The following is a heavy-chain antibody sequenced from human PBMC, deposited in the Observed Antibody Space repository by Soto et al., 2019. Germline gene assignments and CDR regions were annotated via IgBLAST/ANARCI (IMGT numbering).Heavy chain of an antibody. V-gene: IGHV1-18*01. J-gene: IGHJ5*02. CDR3: ARDWNCVGRTCNDCFDP. Sequence: GASVKVSCKSSGYTFNTYGISWVRQAPGQGLEWMGWISTNNDKTAYAQSSQGRVTMTTDTSTSTAYMELRSLRSDDTAVYYCARDWNCVGRTCNDCFDPWGQGTLVTVSS. CDR1: GYTFNTYG. CDR2: ISTNNDKT. D-gene: IGHD2-21*01.